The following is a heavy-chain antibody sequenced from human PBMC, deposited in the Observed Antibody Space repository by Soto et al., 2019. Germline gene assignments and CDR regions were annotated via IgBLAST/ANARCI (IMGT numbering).Heavy chain of an antibody. CDR1: GFSLSSTRMA. V-gene: IGHV2-5*02. D-gene: IGHD6-19*01. CDR3: AHIVVAGLGYYFDY. CDR2: IYCDDDK. Sequence: QITLKESGPTLVKPTQTLTLTCTFSGFSLSSTRMAVGWIRQPPGKALEWLALIYCDDDKRYSPFLKSRLTLTTDTSKNQVVLTISNMDPVDTARYYCAHIVVAGLGYYFDYWGQGTLVTVSS. J-gene: IGHJ4*02.